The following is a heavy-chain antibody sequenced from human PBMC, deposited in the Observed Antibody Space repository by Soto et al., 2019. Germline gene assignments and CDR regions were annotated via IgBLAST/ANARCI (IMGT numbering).Heavy chain of an antibody. CDR3: AGFRDLWWGGLDI. J-gene: IGHJ3*02. D-gene: IGHD2-21*01. CDR2: IYHSGST. Sequence: QLQLQESGSGLVKPSQTLSLTCAVSGGSISSGGYSWSWIRQPPGKGLEWIGYIYHSGSTYYNPSLKSRVTISVDRSKTQFALKLSSVTAADTAVEYCAGFRDLWWGGLDIWGQGTMVTVSS. V-gene: IGHV4-30-2*01. CDR1: GGSISSGGYS.